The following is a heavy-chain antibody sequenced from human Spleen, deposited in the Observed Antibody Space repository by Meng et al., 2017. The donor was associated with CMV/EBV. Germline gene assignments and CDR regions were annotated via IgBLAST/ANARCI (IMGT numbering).Heavy chain of an antibody. Sequence: GGSLRLSCAASGFTFDDYAMHWVRQAPGKGLEWVSGISWDSANIDYADSVKGRFTISRDNAKNSLYLQMNSLRTEDTALYYCAKGVHYGMDVWGQGTTVTVSS. V-gene: IGHV3-9*01. D-gene: IGHD6-6*01. J-gene: IGHJ6*02. CDR2: ISWDSANI. CDR1: GFTFDDYA. CDR3: AKGVHYGMDV.